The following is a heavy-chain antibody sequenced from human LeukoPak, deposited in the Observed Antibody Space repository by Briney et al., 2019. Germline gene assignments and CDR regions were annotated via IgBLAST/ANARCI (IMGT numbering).Heavy chain of an antibody. CDR2: ISSSSTI. CDR1: GFTFSSYS. D-gene: IGHD3-10*01. J-gene: IGHJ4*02. V-gene: IGHV3-48*04. Sequence: GSLRLSCAASGFTFSSYSMNWVRQAPGKGLEWVSYISSSSTIYYADSVKGRFTISRDNAKNSLYLQMNSLRAEDTAVYYCARDPGGLWFGELLPFDYWGQGTLVTVSS. CDR3: ARDPGGLWFGELLPFDY.